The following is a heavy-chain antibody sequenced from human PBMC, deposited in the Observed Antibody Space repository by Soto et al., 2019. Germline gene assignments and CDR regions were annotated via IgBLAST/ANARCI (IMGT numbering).Heavy chain of an antibody. V-gene: IGHV4-39*01. CDR3: ALEAYEGYYYGMDV. J-gene: IGHJ6*02. D-gene: IGHD3-22*01. Sequence: SETLSLTCTVSGGSISDTGYYWGWIRQSPGKGLEWIGSIYYTGNTYYNPSLKSRVTISVDTSKNQFSLKLSSVTAADTAVYYCALEAYEGYYYGMDVWGQGTTVTVSS. CDR1: GGSISDTGYY. CDR2: IYYTGNT.